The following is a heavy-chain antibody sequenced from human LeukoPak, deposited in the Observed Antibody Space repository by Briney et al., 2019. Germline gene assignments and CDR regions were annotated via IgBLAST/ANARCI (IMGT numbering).Heavy chain of an antibody. V-gene: IGHV4-61*02. D-gene: IGHD6-19*01. CDR2: IYASGST. CDR1: GGSISSGSYH. CDR3: ARSRPSAWYGNLVGGNYFDY. J-gene: IGHJ4*02. Sequence: SETLSLTCTVSGGSISSGSYHWSWIRQPAGKGLEWIGRIYASGSTDYNPSLNSRVTISVDTSKNQFSLRLSSVTAADTAVYYCARSRPSAWYGNLVGGNYFDYWGQGTLVTVSS.